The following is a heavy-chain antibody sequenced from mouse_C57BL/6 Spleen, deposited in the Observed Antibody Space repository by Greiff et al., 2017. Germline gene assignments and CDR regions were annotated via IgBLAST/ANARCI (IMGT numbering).Heavy chain of an antibody. J-gene: IGHJ1*03. CDR3: ARRDYYGRRTYFDV. CDR2: INPNNGGT. Sequence: VQLQQSGPELVKPGASVKISCKASGYTFTDYYMNWVKQSHGKSLEWIGDINPNNGGTSYNQKFKGKATLTVDKSSSTAYMELRSLTSEDSAVYYCARRDYYGRRTYFDVWGTGTTVTVSS. CDR1: GYTFTDYY. D-gene: IGHD1-1*01. V-gene: IGHV1-26*01.